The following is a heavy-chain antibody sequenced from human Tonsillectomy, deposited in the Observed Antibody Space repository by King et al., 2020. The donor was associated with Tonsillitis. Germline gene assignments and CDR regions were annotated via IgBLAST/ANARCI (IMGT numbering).Heavy chain of an antibody. CDR1: GFTFSSYA. J-gene: IGHJ6*02. V-gene: IGHV3-30*04. CDR2: ISYDGSNK. Sequence: VQLVESGGGVVQPGRSLRLSCAASGFTFSSYAMHWVRQAPGKGLEWVAVISYDGSNKYYAESVKGRFTISRDNSKNTLYLQMKSLRAEDTAVYYCARDLFVVTPAPKLRDTDYYYYYGMDVWGQGTTVTVSS. D-gene: IGHD2-2*01. CDR3: ARDLFVVTPAPKLRDTDYYYYYGMDV.